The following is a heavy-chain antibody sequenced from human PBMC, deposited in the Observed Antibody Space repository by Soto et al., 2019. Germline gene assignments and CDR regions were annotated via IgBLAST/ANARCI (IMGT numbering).Heavy chain of an antibody. CDR1: GYTFTNYG. CDR2: ISAYNGNT. CDR3: ARAPTEGPSDP. J-gene: IGHJ5*02. Sequence: GASVKVSCKASGYTFTNYGMSWVRQAPGQGLEWMGWISAYNGNTNYAQKLQGRVTMTTDTSTSTAYMELRSLRSDDTAVYYCARAPTEGPSDPWGQGTLVTVSS. V-gene: IGHV1-18*01.